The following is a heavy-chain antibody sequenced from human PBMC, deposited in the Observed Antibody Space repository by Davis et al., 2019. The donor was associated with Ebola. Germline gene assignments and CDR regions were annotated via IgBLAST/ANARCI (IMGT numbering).Heavy chain of an antibody. CDR3: ARDREDIYYYYYGMDV. V-gene: IGHV3-30*03. Sequence: GESLKISCAASGFTFSSYGMHWVRQAPGKGLEWVAVISYDGSNKYYADSVKGRFTISRDNSKNTLYLQMNSLRAEDTAVYYCARDREDIYYYYYGMDVWGQGTTVTVSS. D-gene: IGHD2-15*01. J-gene: IGHJ6*02. CDR1: GFTFSSYG. CDR2: ISYDGSNK.